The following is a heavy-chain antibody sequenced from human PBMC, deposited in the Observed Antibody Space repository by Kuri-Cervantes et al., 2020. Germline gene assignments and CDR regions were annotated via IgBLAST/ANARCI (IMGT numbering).Heavy chain of an antibody. CDR2: ISAYNGNT. Sequence: ASVKVSCKASGYTFTSYDISWVRQAPGQGLEWMGWISAYNGNTNYAQKLQGRVTMTTDTSTSTAYMELRSLRSDDTAVYYCAEVNWNYGIWFDPWGQGTLVTVSS. V-gene: IGHV1-18*01. CDR1: GYTFTSYD. CDR3: AEVNWNYGIWFDP. D-gene: IGHD1-7*01. J-gene: IGHJ5*02.